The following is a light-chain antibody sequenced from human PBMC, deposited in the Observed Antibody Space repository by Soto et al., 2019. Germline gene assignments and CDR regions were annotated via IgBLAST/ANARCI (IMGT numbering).Light chain of an antibody. Sequence: EIVMTQSPATLSVSVGERATLSCRASQTVSSKLAWYQQKPGQAPRLLIYGASTRATGIPARFTGSGSGTEFTLTVNSLQSEDFAVYYCQQYNDWPPQLTFGGGTKVEFK. V-gene: IGKV3-15*01. CDR1: QTVSSK. CDR2: GAS. J-gene: IGKJ4*01. CDR3: QQYNDWPPQLT.